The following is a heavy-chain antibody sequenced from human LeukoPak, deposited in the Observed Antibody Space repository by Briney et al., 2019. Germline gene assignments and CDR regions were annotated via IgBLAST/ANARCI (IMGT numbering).Heavy chain of an antibody. V-gene: IGHV4-4*07. D-gene: IGHD1-26*01. CDR1: GGSISSYY. Sequence: SETLSLTWTAAGGSISSYYWSWIRQPAGKGLEWIGRIHTSGSTNYNPSLKSRVTMSGDTSKSQFSLKVNSVTAADTAVYYCARVPIGAFRLATYFDYWGQGTLVTVSS. CDR3: ARVPIGAFRLATYFDY. CDR2: IHTSGST. J-gene: IGHJ4*02.